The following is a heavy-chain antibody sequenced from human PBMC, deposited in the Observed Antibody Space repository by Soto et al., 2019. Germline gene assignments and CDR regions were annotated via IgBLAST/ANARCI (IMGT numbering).Heavy chain of an antibody. V-gene: IGHV1-46*01. CDR3: ARVRGYYYGSGSPRYDAFDI. Sequence: ASVKVSCKASGGTFSSYTISWVRQAPGQGLEWMGIINPSGGSTSYAQKFQGRVTMTRDTSTSTVYMELSSLRSEDTAVYYCARVRGYYYGSGSPRYDAFDIWGQGTMVTVSS. J-gene: IGHJ3*02. CDR2: INPSGGST. D-gene: IGHD3-10*01. CDR1: GGTFSSYT.